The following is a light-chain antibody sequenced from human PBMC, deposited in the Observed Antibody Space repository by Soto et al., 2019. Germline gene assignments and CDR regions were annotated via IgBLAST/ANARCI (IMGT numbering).Light chain of an antibody. CDR1: QSVSSN. Sequence: EILMTQSPATLSVSPGERATLSCRASQSVSSNLAWYQQKPGQAPRLLIYGASTRATGIPARFSGSGSGTEFTLTISSLQSEDFAVYYCQQYNNWPWTLGQGTKVDIK. CDR2: GAS. J-gene: IGKJ1*01. CDR3: QQYNNWPWT. V-gene: IGKV3-15*01.